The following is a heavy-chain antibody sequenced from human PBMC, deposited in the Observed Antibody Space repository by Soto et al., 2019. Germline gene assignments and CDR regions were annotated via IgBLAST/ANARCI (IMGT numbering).Heavy chain of an antibody. CDR1: GYSFTRYW. J-gene: IGHJ4*01. V-gene: IGHV5-51*01. CDR3: ARHLVGSTRGNFDY. D-gene: IGHD2-2*01. CDR2: IYPYDSDT. Sequence: PGDSLKISCKTSGYSFTRYWIGWVRQMPGKGMEWMGNIYPYDSDTRYSPSFQGQVTISADTSITTAYLQWSGLRASDTAMYFCARHLVGSTRGNFDYWGQGTLVTVSS.